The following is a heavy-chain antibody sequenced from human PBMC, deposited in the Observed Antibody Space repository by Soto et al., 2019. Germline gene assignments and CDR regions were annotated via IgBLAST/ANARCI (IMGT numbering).Heavy chain of an antibody. CDR2: INHDGSER. CDR3: AREFYGYYIYGPGDX. D-gene: IGHD3-22*01. Sequence: GGSLRLSCEASGFMFGVYWMSWVRQAPGKGLEWVENINHDGSERNYVASVKGRFTISRDTPNNLLFLQMNSLRDEDTAVYYCAREFYGYYIYGPGDXWGQGTLVTVSX. J-gene: IGHJ4*02. CDR1: GFMFGVYW. V-gene: IGHV3-7*01.